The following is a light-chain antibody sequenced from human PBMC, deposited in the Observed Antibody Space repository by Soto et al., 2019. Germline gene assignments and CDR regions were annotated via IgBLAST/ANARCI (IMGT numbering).Light chain of an antibody. CDR2: WAS. J-gene: IGKJ1*01. Sequence: DIVMTQSPDSLAVSLGERATINCKSSQSVLYSSNNKNYLAWYQQKPGQPPKLLIYWASTRESGVPDRFSGRGSGKDFTLTISSLQAEDVAVSYCQQYYSPPPTFGQGTKVEIK. CDR3: QQYYSPPPT. CDR1: QSVLYSSNNKNY. V-gene: IGKV4-1*01.